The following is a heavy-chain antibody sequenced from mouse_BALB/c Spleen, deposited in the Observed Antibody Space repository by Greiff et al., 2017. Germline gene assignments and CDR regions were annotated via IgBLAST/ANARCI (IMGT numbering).Heavy chain of an antibody. J-gene: IGHJ4*01. V-gene: IGHV2-9*02. CDR1: GFSLTSYG. CDR3: ARSQFITTAKGAMDY. CDR2: IWAGGST. D-gene: IGHD1-2*01. Sequence: VKLQESGPGLVQPSQSLSITCTVSGFSLTSYGVHWVRQPPGKGLEWLGVIWAGGSTNYNSALMSRLSISKDNSKSQVFLKMNSLQTDDTAMYYCARSQFITTAKGAMDYWGQGTSVTVSS.